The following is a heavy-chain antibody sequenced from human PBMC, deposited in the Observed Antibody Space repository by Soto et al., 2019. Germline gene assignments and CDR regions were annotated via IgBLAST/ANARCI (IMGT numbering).Heavy chain of an antibody. D-gene: IGHD6-13*01. CDR1: GYTFTGYY. J-gene: IGHJ5*02. CDR2: INPNSGGT. CDR3: ARGLIAEAHNWFDP. V-gene: IGHV1-2*02. Sequence: ASVKVSCKASGYTFTGYYMHWVRQAPGQGLEWMGWINPNSGGTNYAQKFQGRVTMTRDTSISTAYMELSRLRSDDTAVYYCARGLIAEAHNWFDPWGQGTLVTVSS.